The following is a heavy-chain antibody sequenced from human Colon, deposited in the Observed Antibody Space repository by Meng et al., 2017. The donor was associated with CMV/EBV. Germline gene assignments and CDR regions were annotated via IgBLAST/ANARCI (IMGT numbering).Heavy chain of an antibody. D-gene: IGHD2-21*02. V-gene: IGHV1-69*12. CDR2: IITISGTT. CDR1: KGTFTSYP. Sequence: QGQLEQSGAEVKEPGSSVKVSCKASKGTFTSYPISWVRQGPGQGFEWVGGIITISGTTDYAQKFQGRVTITADESTSTAYMKLSNLRSEDTAIYYCARVICGGDCYLDYWGRGTLVTVSS. J-gene: IGHJ4*02. CDR3: ARVICGGDCYLDY.